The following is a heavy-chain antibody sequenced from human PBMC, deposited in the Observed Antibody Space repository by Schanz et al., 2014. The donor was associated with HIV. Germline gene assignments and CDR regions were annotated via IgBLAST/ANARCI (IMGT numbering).Heavy chain of an antibody. Sequence: VQLVESGGGVVQPGRFLRLSCAASGFIFNDFAMHWVRQAPGKGLEWVSTISWNSGSIAYADSVKGRFTISRDNAKNALYLQMNSLRAEDTAFYYCAKDWARTAGYCFHYWGQGTLVTVSP. D-gene: IGHD3-9*01. CDR2: ISWNSGSI. CDR3: AKDWARTAGYCFHY. CDR1: GFIFNDFA. V-gene: IGHV3-9*01. J-gene: IGHJ4*02.